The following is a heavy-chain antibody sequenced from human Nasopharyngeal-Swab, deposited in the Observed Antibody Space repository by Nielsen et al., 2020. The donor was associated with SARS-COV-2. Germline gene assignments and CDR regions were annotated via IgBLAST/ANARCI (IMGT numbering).Heavy chain of an antibody. J-gene: IGHJ4*02. D-gene: IGHD1-26*01. V-gene: IGHV3-30*04. CDR3: ARAGSGSYFSYFDY. CDR2: IPYDGSNK. Sequence: GESLKISCAASGFTFSSYAMHWVRPAPGQGLEWVAVIPYDGSNKYYADSVKGRFTISRDNSKNTLYLQMNSLRAEDTAVYYCARAGSGSYFSYFDYWGQGTLVTVSS. CDR1: GFTFSSYA.